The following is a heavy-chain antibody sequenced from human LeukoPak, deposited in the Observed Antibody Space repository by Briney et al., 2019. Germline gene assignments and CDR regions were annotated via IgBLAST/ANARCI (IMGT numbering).Heavy chain of an antibody. J-gene: IGHJ3*02. Sequence: PGGSLRLSCAASGFTVSSNYMSWVRQAPGKGLEWVSAIYSGGSTYYADSVKGRFTISRDNSKHTLYLQMNSLRAEDTAVYYCARAFLSPPRGAFDSWGQGTMVTVSS. CDR2: IYSGGST. D-gene: IGHD2/OR15-2a*01. V-gene: IGHV3-66*01. CDR1: GFTVSSNY. CDR3: ARAFLSPPRGAFDS.